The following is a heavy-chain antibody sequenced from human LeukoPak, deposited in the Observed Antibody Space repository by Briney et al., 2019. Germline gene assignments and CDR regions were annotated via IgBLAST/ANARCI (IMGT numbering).Heavy chain of an antibody. CDR2: ISFDGSDK. CDR3: VGDFDY. CDR1: GFTFSSYG. V-gene: IGHV3-30*03. Sequence: PGGSLRLSCAASGFTFSSYGMHWVRQAPGKGLEWVAVISFDGSDKYFADSVKGRFTISRDKSKNTLYLQMNSLRAEDTAVYYCVGDFDYWGQGTLVTVSS. J-gene: IGHJ4*02.